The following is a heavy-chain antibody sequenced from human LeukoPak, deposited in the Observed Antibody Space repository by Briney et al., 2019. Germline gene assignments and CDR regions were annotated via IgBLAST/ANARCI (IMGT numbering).Heavy chain of an antibody. V-gene: IGHV3-7*01. J-gene: IGHJ4*02. Sequence: GGSLRLSCVTSGFTFSTYSMTWVRQAPGKGLEWVANIKEDGNEKYYVDSVKGRFTISRDNAKNSLYLQMNSLRAEDTGVYYCASLRWLQLWFWGQGTLVTVSS. D-gene: IGHD5-24*01. CDR3: ASLRWLQLWF. CDR2: IKEDGNEK. CDR1: GFTFSTYS.